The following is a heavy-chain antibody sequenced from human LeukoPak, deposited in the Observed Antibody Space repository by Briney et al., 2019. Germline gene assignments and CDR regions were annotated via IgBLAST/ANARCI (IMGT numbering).Heavy chain of an antibody. D-gene: IGHD2-8*01. CDR2: ISGSRGST. CDR1: GFTVSNYA. J-gene: IGHJ4*02. CDR3: AKTLVLMVYAPFDY. Sequence: GGSLRLSCAASGFTVSNYAMGWVRQAPEKGLEWVSGISGSRGSTYYADSVKGRFTISTDNSKNTLYLQMNSLRAEDTAVYYCAKTLVLMVYAPFDYWGQGTLVTISS. V-gene: IGHV3-23*01.